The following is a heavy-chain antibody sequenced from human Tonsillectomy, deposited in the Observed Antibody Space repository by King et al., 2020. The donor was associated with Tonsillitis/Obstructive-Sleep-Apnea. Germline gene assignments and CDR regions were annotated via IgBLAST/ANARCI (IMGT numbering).Heavy chain of an antibody. D-gene: IGHD3-3*01. J-gene: IGHJ6*03. CDR3: AGDVPPHYDFWSVVARNYYYYMDV. CDR1: GFTFSSYS. Sequence: VQLVESGGGLVKPGGSLRLSCAASGFTFSSYSMNWVRQAPGKGLEWVSSISSSSSYIYYADSVKGRFTISRDNAKNSLYLQMNSLRAEDTAVYYCAGDVPPHYDFWSVVARNYYYYMDVWGKGTTVTVSS. CDR2: ISSSSSYI. V-gene: IGHV3-21*01.